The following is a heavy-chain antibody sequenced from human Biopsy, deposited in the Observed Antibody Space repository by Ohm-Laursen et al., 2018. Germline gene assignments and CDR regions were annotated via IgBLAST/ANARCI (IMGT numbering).Heavy chain of an antibody. V-gene: IGHV3-23*01. D-gene: IGHD3-10*01. CDR3: AKGRSGGTGHGNWFDP. CDR2: VTGSGRST. CDR1: GFTFSSYV. Sequence: GSLRLSCAASGFTFSSYVMSWVRQGPEKGLEWVSVVTGSGRSTYYTDSVKGRFSISRDNSKNTLYLQMNSLRVEDTAVYYCAKGRSGGTGHGNWFDPWGQGTLVIVSS. J-gene: IGHJ5*02.